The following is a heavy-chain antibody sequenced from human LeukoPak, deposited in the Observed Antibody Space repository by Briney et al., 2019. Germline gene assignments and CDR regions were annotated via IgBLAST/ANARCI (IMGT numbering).Heavy chain of an antibody. CDR1: GFTFSSYS. CDR3: ARYRGGDCYRRWYFDY. CDR2: ISSSSYI. J-gene: IGHJ4*02. Sequence: NPGGSLRLSCAASGFTFSSYSMNWVRQAPGKGLEWVSSISSSSYIYYADSVKGRFTISRDNAKNSLYLQMNSLRAEDTAVYYCARYRGGDCYRRWYFDYWGQGTLVTVSS. V-gene: IGHV3-21*01. D-gene: IGHD2-21*02.